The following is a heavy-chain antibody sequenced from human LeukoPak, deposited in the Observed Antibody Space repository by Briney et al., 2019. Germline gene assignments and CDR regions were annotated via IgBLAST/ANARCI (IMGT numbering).Heavy chain of an antibody. CDR3: ARGNYDFWSGYSLGLDY. CDR2: IYHSGST. J-gene: IGHJ4*02. D-gene: IGHD3-3*01. V-gene: IGHV4-30-2*01. Sequence: PSETLSLTCAVSGGSISSGGYSWSWIRQPPGKGLEWIGYIYHSGSTYYNPSLKSRVTISVDRSKNQFSLKLSSVTTADTAVYYCARGNYDFWSGYSLGLDYWGQGTLVTVSS. CDR1: GGSISSGGYS.